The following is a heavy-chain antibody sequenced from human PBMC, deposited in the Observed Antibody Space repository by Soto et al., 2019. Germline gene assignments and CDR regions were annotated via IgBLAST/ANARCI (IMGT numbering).Heavy chain of an antibody. CDR3: ARDAGSSGWYYYYYGMDV. J-gene: IGHJ6*02. CDR1: GFTFSSYS. CDR2: ISSSSSYI. Sequence: VQLVESGGGLVKPGGSLRLSCAASGFTFSSYSMNWVRQAPGKGLEWVSSISSSSSYIYYADSVKGRFTISRDNAKNSLYLQMNSLRAEDTAVYYCARDAGSSGWYYYYYGMDVWGQGTTVTVSS. V-gene: IGHV3-21*01. D-gene: IGHD6-19*01.